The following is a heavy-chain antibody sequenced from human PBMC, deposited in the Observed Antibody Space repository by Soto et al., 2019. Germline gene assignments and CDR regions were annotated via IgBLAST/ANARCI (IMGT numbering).Heavy chain of an antibody. J-gene: IGHJ6*02. Sequence: ASVKVSCKASGYTFTGYYMHWVRQAPGQGLEWMGWINPNSGGTNYAQKFQGRVTVTRDTSISTAYMELSRLRSDDTAVYYCARDDYSNYYYYYGMDVWGQGTTVTVSS. V-gene: IGHV1-2*02. D-gene: IGHD4-4*01. CDR1: GYTFTGYY. CDR2: INPNSGGT. CDR3: ARDDYSNYYYYYGMDV.